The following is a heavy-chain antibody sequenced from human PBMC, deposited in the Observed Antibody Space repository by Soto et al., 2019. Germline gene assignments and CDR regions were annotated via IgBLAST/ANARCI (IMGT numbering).Heavy chain of an antibody. CDR3: AKNRGGGSYTTGSFAV. CDR2: IHGDGDYS. D-gene: IGHD1-26*01. Sequence: EVQLLDSGGGLVQPGGSLRLSCAASGFMFSCCAMSWVRQAPGKGLEWVSTIHGDGDYSHYTDSVEGRFTISRDNSRNTVYLQMNSLRGDDTAVYYCAKNRGGGSYTTGSFAVWGRGTLVTVSS. J-gene: IGHJ2*01. V-gene: IGHV3-23*01. CDR1: GFMFSCCA.